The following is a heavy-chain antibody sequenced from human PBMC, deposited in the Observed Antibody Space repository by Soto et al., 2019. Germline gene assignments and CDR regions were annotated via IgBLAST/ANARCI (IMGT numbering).Heavy chain of an antibody. Sequence: PGGSLRLSCAASGFTFSSYAMHWARQAPGKGLEYVSVISSNGGSTYYANSVKGRFTISRDNSKNTLYLQMSSLRAEDTAVYYCAKRKYCPSTTCFDYWGQGTLVTVSS. CDR1: GFTFSSYA. CDR2: ISSNGGST. D-gene: IGHD2-2*01. CDR3: AKRKYCPSTTCFDY. J-gene: IGHJ4*02. V-gene: IGHV3-64*01.